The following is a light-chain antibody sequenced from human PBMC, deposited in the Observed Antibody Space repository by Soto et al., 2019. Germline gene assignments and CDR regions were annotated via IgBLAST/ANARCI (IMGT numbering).Light chain of an antibody. Sequence: DIVMTQSPDSLAVSLGERATINCKSSQSVLSSSNNKNYLTWYQQKLGQPPRLIIYWASTRESGVPDRFSGSGSGADFTLTINSLQAEDVAVYYCQQYYSTPWTFGQGTKVEIK. CDR1: QSVLSSSNNKNY. V-gene: IGKV4-1*01. J-gene: IGKJ1*01. CDR3: QQYYSTPWT. CDR2: WAS.